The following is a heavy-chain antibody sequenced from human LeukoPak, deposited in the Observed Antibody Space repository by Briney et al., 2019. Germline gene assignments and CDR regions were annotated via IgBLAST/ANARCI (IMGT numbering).Heavy chain of an antibody. CDR2: ISTSSSYI. CDR3: TSFDNPFGY. V-gene: IGHV3-21*01. Sequence: GGPLRLSCAGPGFTFSSHSMNWVRQAPGKGLQWVSSISTSSSYIYYADSVKGRFTISRDNAKNSLYLQMNSLRAEDTAVYYCTSFDNPFGYWGQGTLVTVSS. CDR1: GFTFSSHS. D-gene: IGHD3-9*01. J-gene: IGHJ4*02.